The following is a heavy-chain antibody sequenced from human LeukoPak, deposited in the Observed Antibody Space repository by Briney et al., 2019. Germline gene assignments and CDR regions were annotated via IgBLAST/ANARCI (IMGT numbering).Heavy chain of an antibody. CDR1: GYSFTKYY. D-gene: IGHD3-22*01. J-gene: IGHJ5*02. CDR3: ARATTDSSGYYYGAKWFDP. V-gene: IGHV1-46*01. CDR2: INDSGGST. Sequence: GASVKVSCKASGYSFTKYYMNWVRQAPGQGLEWMGIINDSGGSTSYAQKFQGRVSMTRDMSTSTVYMELSSLRSEDTAVYYCARATTDSSGYYYGAKWFDPWGQGTLVTVSS.